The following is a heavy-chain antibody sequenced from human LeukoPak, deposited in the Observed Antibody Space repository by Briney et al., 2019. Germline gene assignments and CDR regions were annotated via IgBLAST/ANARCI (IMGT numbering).Heavy chain of an antibody. CDR1: GFTFSSYA. J-gene: IGHJ4*02. CDR3: ARGDYYDKGLDY. V-gene: IGHV3-30-3*01. CDR2: ISYDGSNK. Sequence: GGSLRLSCAASGFTFSSYAMHWVRQAPGKGLEWGAVISYDGSNKYYADSVKGRFTISRDNSKNTLYLQMNSLRAEDTAVYYCARGDYYDKGLDYWGQGTLVTVSS. D-gene: IGHD3-22*01.